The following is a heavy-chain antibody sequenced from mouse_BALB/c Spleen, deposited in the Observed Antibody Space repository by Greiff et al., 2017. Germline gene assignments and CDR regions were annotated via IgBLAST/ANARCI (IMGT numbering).Heavy chain of an antibody. CDR1: GYAFSSYW. CDR3: ARDYYDSGLDY. CDR2: IYPGDGDT. V-gene: IGHV1-80*01. Sequence: VQLQESGAELVRPGSSVKISCKASGYAFSSYWMNWVKQRPGQGLEWIGQIYPGDGDTNYNGKFKGKATLTADKSSSTAYMQLSSLTSEDSAVYFCARDYYDSGLDYWGQGTTLTVSS. D-gene: IGHD1-1*01. J-gene: IGHJ2*01.